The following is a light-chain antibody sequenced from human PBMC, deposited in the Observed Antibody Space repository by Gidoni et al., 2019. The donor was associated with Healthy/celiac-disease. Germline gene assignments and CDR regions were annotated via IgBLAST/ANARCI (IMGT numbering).Light chain of an antibody. Sequence: DIQMTQSPSTLSASVGDRVTITCRVSQSISSWLAWYQQKPGKAPKLLIDKASSLESGVPSRFSGSGSGTEFTLTISSLQPDDFATYYCQQYNSYPYTFXQXTKLEIK. V-gene: IGKV1-5*03. CDR3: QQYNSYPYT. CDR2: KAS. CDR1: QSISSW. J-gene: IGKJ2*01.